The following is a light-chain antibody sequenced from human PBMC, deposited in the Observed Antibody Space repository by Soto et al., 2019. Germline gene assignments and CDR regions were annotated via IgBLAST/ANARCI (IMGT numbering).Light chain of an antibody. V-gene: IGKV1-16*02. CDR1: QGIGNS. CDR2: AAS. J-gene: IGKJ2*01. Sequence: DIRMTQAPSSLSASVGDRVTLTCRASQGIGNSLAWFQQKPGKAPKSLIYAASIMQSGVPSKFSGSGSGTDFTLTIRGLQPEDFATYYCQQYHTYPWTFGQGTKLEIK. CDR3: QQYHTYPWT.